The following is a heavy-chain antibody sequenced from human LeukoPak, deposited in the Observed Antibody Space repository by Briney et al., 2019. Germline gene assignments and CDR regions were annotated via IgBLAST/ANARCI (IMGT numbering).Heavy chain of an antibody. CDR2: ISGRGGST. Sequence: GGSLRLSCAASGFTFSSYAMSWVRQAPGKGLEWVWAISGRGGSTYYTDSGKGRFTITRTNYKNTLYLQMNSMRAEDKAVYYCAKDDPRGSGGSCFDYWGQGTLVTVSS. CDR3: AKDDPRGSGGSCFDY. V-gene: IGHV3-23*01. CDR1: GFTFSSYA. J-gene: IGHJ4*02. D-gene: IGHD2-15*01.